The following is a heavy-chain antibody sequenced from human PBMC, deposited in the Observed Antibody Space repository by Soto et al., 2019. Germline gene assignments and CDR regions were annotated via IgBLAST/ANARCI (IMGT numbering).Heavy chain of an antibody. V-gene: IGHV2-5*02. J-gene: IGHJ4*02. CDR2: IYWDDDE. D-gene: IGHD2-8*01. CDR1: GFSLSTSGVT. Sequence: QITLKESGPTLVKPTQTLTLTCTFSGFSLSTSGVTVGWIRQPPRKALEWLALIYWDDDEYYSPSLKSRLTITKDTSRNQVVLTMTNMDPVDTGTYYCANREDDGGVDAIGVFDYWGQGTLVTVSS. CDR3: ANREDDGGVDAIGVFDY.